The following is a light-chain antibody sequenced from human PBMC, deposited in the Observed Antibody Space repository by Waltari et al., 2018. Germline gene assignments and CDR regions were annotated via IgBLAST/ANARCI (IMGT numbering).Light chain of an antibody. Sequence: VLTQTPPSLSVTPGQPASISCKSGDSLLHTDGKTYLYWYLKKSGQSQQLLIYEVSSRFSGVPERISGSGSGTDFTLKISRVEAEDVGVYYCMQSIELPTFGQGTRLEIK. V-gene: IGKV2D-29*02. CDR3: MQSIELPT. J-gene: IGKJ5*01. CDR1: DSLLHTDGKTY. CDR2: EVS.